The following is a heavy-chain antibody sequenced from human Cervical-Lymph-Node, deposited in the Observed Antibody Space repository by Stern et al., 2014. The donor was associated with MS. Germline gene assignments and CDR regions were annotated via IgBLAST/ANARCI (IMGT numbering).Heavy chain of an antibody. J-gene: IGHJ4*02. CDR3: ARDSWSVAGTFDF. CDR2: ISAYNGAT. D-gene: IGHD6-19*01. Sequence: QDQLVQSGAEVKKPGASVKVSCKASGYTFTNYGFSWVRQAPGQGLEWLGWISAYNGATNYAQKFQARVTMTTDASTNTAYMELTTLRSDDTAVYYCARDSWSVAGTFDFWGQGTLVTVSS. V-gene: IGHV1-18*01. CDR1: GYTFTNYG.